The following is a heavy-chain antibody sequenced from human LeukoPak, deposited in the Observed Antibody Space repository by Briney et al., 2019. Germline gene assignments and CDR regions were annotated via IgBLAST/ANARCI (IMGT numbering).Heavy chain of an antibody. CDR2: ISTNSNYV. Sequence: GGSLRLSCAASGFTFSSYSLNWVRQAPGKGLEWVSSISTNSNYVYYADSVKGRFTISRDNAKNSLYLQMNSLRAEDTAVYYCARGVAAAGTDFDYWGQGTLVTVSS. CDR1: GFTFSSYS. CDR3: ARGVAAAGTDFDY. D-gene: IGHD6-13*01. V-gene: IGHV3-21*01. J-gene: IGHJ4*02.